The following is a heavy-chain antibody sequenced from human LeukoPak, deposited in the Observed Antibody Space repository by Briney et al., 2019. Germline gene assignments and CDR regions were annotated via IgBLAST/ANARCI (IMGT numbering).Heavy chain of an antibody. CDR3: ARDSGGTGTTFDY. CDR2: INPNSGGT. V-gene: IGHV1-2*02. D-gene: IGHD1-7*01. J-gene: IGHJ4*02. Sequence: ASVTVSCKASGYTFTGYYMHWVRQAPGQGLEWMGWINPNSGGTNYAQKFQGRVTMTRDTSISTAYMELSRLRSDDTAVYYCARDSGGTGTTFDYWGQGTLVTVSS. CDR1: GYTFTGYY.